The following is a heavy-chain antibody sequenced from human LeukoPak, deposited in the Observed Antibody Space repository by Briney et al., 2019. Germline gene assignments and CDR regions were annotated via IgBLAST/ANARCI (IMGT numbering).Heavy chain of an antibody. CDR2: IRYEGSNK. CDR1: GLTFSSYG. J-gene: IGHJ6*03. D-gene: IGHD3-10*01. CDR3: AKGPRSITMFRGGYYMDV. Sequence: GGSLRLSCAVSGLTFSSYGMHWVRQAPGRVLEWVALIRYEGSNKYIADSVKGRFTIPRDNSKNTLYLQMNSLRAEDTAVYYCAKGPRSITMFRGGYYMDVWGKGTTFTTSS. V-gene: IGHV3-30*02.